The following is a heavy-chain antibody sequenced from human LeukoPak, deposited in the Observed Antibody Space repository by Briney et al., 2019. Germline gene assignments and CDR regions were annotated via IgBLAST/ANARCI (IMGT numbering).Heavy chain of an antibody. CDR1: GLTFSSYS. CDR2: IKAKTDGGTT. D-gene: IGHD3-10*01. Sequence: PGGSLRLSCAASGLTFSSYSMSWVRQAPGKGLEWVGRIKAKTDGGTTDYAAPVRGRFTISRDDPKNMLYLQMNTLRTEDTAVYYCTAAWYGSGIYYNDWGQGALVTVSS. J-gene: IGHJ4*02. V-gene: IGHV3-15*01. CDR3: TAAWYGSGIYYND.